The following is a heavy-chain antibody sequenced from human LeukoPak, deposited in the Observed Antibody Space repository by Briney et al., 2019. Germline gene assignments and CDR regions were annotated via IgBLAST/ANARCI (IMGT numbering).Heavy chain of an antibody. CDR2: IYYSGST. CDR1: GGSISSSSYY. D-gene: IGHD3-10*01. V-gene: IGHV4-39*01. Sequence: PSETLSLTCTVSGGSISSSSYYWGWIRHPPGKGLEWIGSIYYSGSTYYNPSLKSRITISVDTSKNQFSLKLSSVTAADTAVYYCARLSQKATMVRGVYYFVYWGQGTLVTVSS. CDR3: ARLSQKATMVRGVYYFVY. J-gene: IGHJ4*02.